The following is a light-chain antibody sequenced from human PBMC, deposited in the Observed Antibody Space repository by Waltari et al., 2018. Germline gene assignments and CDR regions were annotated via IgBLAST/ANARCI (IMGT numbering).Light chain of an antibody. CDR3: QQSYSTPST. CDR1: QSIGSS. V-gene: IGKV1-39*01. J-gene: IGKJ1*01. Sequence: DLQLTQSPSSLSASVGARVTITCRASQSIGSSCNWYQQKPGKAPKLLIYAASSLQSGVPSRLSGSGSGTDFTLSISCLQPEEFATYCCQQSYSTPSTFVQGTKVENK. CDR2: AAS.